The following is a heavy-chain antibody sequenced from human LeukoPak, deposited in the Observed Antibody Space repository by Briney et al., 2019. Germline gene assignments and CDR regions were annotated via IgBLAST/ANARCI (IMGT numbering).Heavy chain of an antibody. CDR2: ISYDGSDT. CDR1: RYIFSTYA. D-gene: IGHD6-19*01. CDR3: ARSHSPRPGIAVAGYGGYFDY. J-gene: IGHJ4*02. Sequence: GGSLRLSCAASRYIFSTYAMHWVRQAPGKGLEWVAVISYDGSDTYYADSVKGRLTISRDNSKNTLYLQMDSLRAEDTAVYYCARSHSPRPGIAVAGYGGYFDYWGQGSLVTVSS. V-gene: IGHV3-30*04.